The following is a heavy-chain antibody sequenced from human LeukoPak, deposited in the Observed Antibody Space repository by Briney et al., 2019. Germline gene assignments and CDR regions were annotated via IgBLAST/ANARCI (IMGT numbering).Heavy chain of an antibody. D-gene: IGHD3-22*01. J-gene: IGHJ3*01. Sequence: NSAETLSLTCTVSGVSISSYCWSWIRQPAGKGLEWIGRIYPGGTTNYNPSLKSRVTMSEDTSKNHFSLKLSSVTAADTAVYYCASIRDSSGYYLGAFDVWGQGTTVTVSS. CDR2: IYPGGTT. V-gene: IGHV4-4*07. CDR1: GVSISSYC. CDR3: ASIRDSSGYYLGAFDV.